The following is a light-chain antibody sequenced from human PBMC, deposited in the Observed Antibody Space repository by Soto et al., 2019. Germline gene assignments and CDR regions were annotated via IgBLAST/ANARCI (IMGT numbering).Light chain of an antibody. V-gene: IGKV3-15*01. Sequence: ELVMTQSPATLSVSPGERATLSCTASQRVSNNLAWYHQKPGLAPRLLIYGASTRATGIPARFSGSGSGTEFTLTISSPQSEDFAVYYCEQYHNWPLTFGQGTKVQIK. CDR1: QRVSNN. CDR2: GAS. CDR3: EQYHNWPLT. J-gene: IGKJ1*01.